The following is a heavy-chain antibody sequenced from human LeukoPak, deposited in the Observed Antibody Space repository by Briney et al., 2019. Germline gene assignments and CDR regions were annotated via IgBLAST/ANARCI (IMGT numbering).Heavy chain of an antibody. D-gene: IGHD3-10*01. CDR1: GASISSFY. Sequence: SETLSLTCTVSGASISSFYWSWIRQPPGKGLEWIGYIYYSGTTDYNPSLKSRVTISVDTSKNQFSLKLSSVTAADTAVYYCARRVSGSLYYFDYWGQGTLVTVSS. CDR2: IYYSGTT. J-gene: IGHJ4*02. V-gene: IGHV4-59*08. CDR3: ARRVSGSLYYFDY.